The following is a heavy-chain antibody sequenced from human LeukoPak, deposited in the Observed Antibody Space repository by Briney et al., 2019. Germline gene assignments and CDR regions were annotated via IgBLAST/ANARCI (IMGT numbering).Heavy chain of an antibody. CDR2: ISWNSGKV. CDR1: GFIFDDYA. J-gene: IGHJ4*01. D-gene: IGHD2-2*01. V-gene: IGHV3-9*01. CDR3: AKDIADCSRTSCFDSFFDH. Sequence: SLTLSCAASGFIFDDYAMHWVRLAPGKGLEWVSGISWNSGKVDYADSVKGRFTISRDNAKNSLYLQINSLRTEDTALYYCAKDIADCSRTSCFDSFFDHWGHGSLVTVSS.